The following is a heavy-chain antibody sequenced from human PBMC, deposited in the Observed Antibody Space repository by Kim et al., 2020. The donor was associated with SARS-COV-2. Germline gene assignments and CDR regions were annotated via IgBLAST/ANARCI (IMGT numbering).Heavy chain of an antibody. V-gene: IGHV3-23*03. CDR2: LYTDISTT. J-gene: IGHJ4*01. Sequence: GGSLRLSCAASGFTFRTYAMAWVRQAPGKGLEWVSVLYTDISTTYYADSVKGRFTISRDNSKNTLYLQMNSLGAEDTAIYYCAKDRRVRGAIGPYYFDY. D-gene: IGHD3-10*01. CDR1: GFTFRTYA. CDR3: AKDRRVRGAIGPYYFDY.